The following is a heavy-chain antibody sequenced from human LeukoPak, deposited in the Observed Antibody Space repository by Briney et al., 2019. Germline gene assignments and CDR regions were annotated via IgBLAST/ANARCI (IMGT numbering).Heavy chain of an antibody. CDR2: IIPIFGTV. CDR3: ARQGFFYYDILTGSYKRGFYYYMDV. Sequence: SVKVSCKASGGTLSNYAINWVRQAPGQGLEWMGEIIPIFGTVHYAQKFQGRVTITADESTTTAYMELSSLRSEDTAVYYCARQGFFYYDILTGSYKRGFYYYMDVWGKGTTVTVSS. J-gene: IGHJ6*03. V-gene: IGHV1-69*13. CDR1: GGTLSNYA. D-gene: IGHD3-9*01.